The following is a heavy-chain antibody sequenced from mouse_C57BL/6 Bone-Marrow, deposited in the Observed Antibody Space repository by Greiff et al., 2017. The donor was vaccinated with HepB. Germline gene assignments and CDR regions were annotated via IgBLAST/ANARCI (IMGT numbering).Heavy chain of an antibody. J-gene: IGHJ2*01. Sequence: VQLQQPGAELVKPGASVKLSCKASGYTFTSYWMHWVKQRPGQGLEWIGMIHPNSGSTNYNEKFKSKATLTVDKSSSTAYMQLSSLTSEDSAVYYCARSLYYGSSYFDYWGQGTTLTVSS. V-gene: IGHV1-64*01. CDR1: GYTFTSYW. D-gene: IGHD1-1*01. CDR2: IHPNSGST. CDR3: ARSLYYGSSYFDY.